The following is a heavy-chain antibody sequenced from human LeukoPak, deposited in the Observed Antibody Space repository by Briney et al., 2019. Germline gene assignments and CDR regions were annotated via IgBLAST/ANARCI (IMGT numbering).Heavy chain of an antibody. J-gene: IGHJ4*02. V-gene: IGHV3-48*03. Sequence: PGGSLRLSCAASGFTFSSYEMNWVRPAPGKGLEWASYISSSGSTTHYADSVKGRFTISRDNAKKSLYLQMNSLRAEDTAVYYCARDNYDSSGYYFDWGQGTLVTVSS. CDR1: GFTFSSYE. D-gene: IGHD3-22*01. CDR2: ISSSGSTT. CDR3: ARDNYDSSGYYFD.